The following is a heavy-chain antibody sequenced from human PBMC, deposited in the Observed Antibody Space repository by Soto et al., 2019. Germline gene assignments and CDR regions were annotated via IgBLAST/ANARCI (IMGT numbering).Heavy chain of an antibody. CDR3: ARQIGIAARPGNWFDP. D-gene: IGHD6-6*01. J-gene: IGHJ5*02. V-gene: IGHV5-51*01. Sequence: ESLKISCKGSGYSFTSYWIGWVRQIPGKGLEWMGIIYPGDSDTRYSPSFQGQATISADKSISTAYLQWSSLKASDTAMYYCARQIGIAARPGNWFDPWGQGTLVTVSS. CDR2: IYPGDSDT. CDR1: GYSFTSYW.